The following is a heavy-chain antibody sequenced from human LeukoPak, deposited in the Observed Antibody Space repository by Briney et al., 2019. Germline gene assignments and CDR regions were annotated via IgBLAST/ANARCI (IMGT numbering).Heavy chain of an antibody. J-gene: IGHJ6*03. V-gene: IGHV3-23*01. Sequence: GRSLRLSCAASGFTFSSYAMSWVRQAPGKGLEWVSAISGSGGSTYYADSVKGRFTISRDNSKNTLYLQMNSLRAEDTAVYYCAKGTTGTVYYYYMDVWGKGTTVTVSS. D-gene: IGHD1-1*01. CDR2: ISGSGGST. CDR3: AKGTTGTVYYYYMDV. CDR1: GFTFSSYA.